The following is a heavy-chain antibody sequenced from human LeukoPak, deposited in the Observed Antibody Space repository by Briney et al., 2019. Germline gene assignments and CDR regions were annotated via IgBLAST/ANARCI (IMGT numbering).Heavy chain of an antibody. V-gene: IGHV3-30*04. CDR2: ISYDGSNQ. D-gene: IGHD7-27*01. Sequence: GRSLRLSCAASGFAFSRYANHWVRQAPGKGLEWVAVISYDGSNQDYADSVKGRFTISRDNSKNTVHLQMNSLRAEDTAIYYCAKDRELGLLEYWGQGTLVTVSS. CDR1: GFAFSRYA. J-gene: IGHJ4*02. CDR3: AKDRELGLLEY.